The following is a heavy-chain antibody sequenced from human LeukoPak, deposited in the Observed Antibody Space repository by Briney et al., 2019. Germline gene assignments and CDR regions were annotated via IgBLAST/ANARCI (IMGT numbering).Heavy chain of an antibody. Sequence: RPGGSLRLSCAASGFTFSNYAMTGVRQAPGKGLEGVSSINDSGGDTYYADSVKGRFTISRDNSKNTLYLQMNSLRAEDTAVYYCAKRTERNGGGICDYWGQGTLVTVSS. CDR2: INDSGGDT. V-gene: IGHV3-23*01. CDR3: AKRTERNGGGICDY. D-gene: IGHD5-24*01. CDR1: GFTFSNYA. J-gene: IGHJ4*02.